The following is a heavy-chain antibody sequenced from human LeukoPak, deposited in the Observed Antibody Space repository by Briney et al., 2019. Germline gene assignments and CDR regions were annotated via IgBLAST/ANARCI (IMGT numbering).Heavy chain of an antibody. CDR3: ARQGRATVVMYMDD. CDR1: GGSISSSSDN. J-gene: IGHJ6*03. Sequence: PSETLSLTCTVSGGSISSSSDNWGWIRQPPGKGLEWIGSIYYTGITYYSPSVMSRVTMSVDTSKNQFSLRLSSVTAADTAMYYCARQGRATVVMYMDDWGKGTTVTVSS. V-gene: IGHV4-39*01. D-gene: IGHD4-23*01. CDR2: IYYTGIT.